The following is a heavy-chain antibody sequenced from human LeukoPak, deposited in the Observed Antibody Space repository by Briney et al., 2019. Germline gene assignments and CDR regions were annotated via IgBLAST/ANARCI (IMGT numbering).Heavy chain of an antibody. V-gene: IGHV1-8*01. J-gene: IGHJ3*02. Sequence: ASVKVSCKASGYTFTSYDINWVRQATGQGLEWMGWMNPNSGNTGYAQKFQGRVTMTRNTSISTAYMELSSLRSEDTAVYYCARAINDILTGPVDAFDIWGQGTIVTVSS. CDR1: GYTFTSYD. CDR2: MNPNSGNT. D-gene: IGHD3-9*01. CDR3: ARAINDILTGPVDAFDI.